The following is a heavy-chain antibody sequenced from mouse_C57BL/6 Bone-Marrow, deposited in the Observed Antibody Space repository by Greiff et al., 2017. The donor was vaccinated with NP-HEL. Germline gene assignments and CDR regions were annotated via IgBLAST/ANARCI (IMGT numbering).Heavy chain of an antibody. J-gene: IGHJ2*01. CDR2: IDPEDGET. V-gene: IGHV14-2*01. Sequence: EVKLMESGAELVKPGASVKLSCTASGFNIKDYYMHWVKQRTEQGLEWIGRIDPEDGETKYAPKFQGKATITADTSSNTAYLQLSSLTSEDTAVYYCARRTGVPVYFDYWGQGTTLTVSS. CDR3: ARRTGVPVYFDY. CDR1: GFNIKDYY.